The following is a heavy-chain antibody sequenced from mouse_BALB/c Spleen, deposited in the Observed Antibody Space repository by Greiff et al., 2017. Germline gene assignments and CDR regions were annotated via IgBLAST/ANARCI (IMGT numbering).Heavy chain of an antibody. CDR3: ARALSTMSLDY. CDR1: GFTFSDYY. CDR2: ISDGGSYT. D-gene: IGHD2-4*01. J-gene: IGHJ2*01. Sequence: EVHLVESGGGLVKPGGSLKLSCAASGFTFSDYYMYWVRQTPEKRLEWVATISDGGSYTYYPDSVKGRFTISRDNAKNNLYLQMSSLKSEDTAMYYCARALSTMSLDYWGQGTPLTVSS. V-gene: IGHV5-4*02.